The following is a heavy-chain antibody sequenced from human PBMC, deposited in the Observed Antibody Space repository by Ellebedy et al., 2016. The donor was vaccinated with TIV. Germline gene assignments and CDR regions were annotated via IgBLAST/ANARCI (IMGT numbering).Heavy chain of an antibody. J-gene: IGHJ4*02. V-gene: IGHV4-39*01. CDR3: ARHPLEWLVGPMYFDY. CDR2: IYYGGST. Sequence: MPSETLSLTCTVSNGSISSYYWSWIRQPPGKGLEWIGSIYYGGSTYYNPSLKSRVTISVDTSKTQVSLKLSSVTAADTAVYYCARHPLEWLVGPMYFDYWGQGTLVTVSS. CDR1: NGSISSYY. D-gene: IGHD6-19*01.